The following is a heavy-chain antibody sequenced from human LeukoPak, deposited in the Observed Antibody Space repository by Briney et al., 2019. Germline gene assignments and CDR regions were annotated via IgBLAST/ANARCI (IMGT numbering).Heavy chain of an antibody. D-gene: IGHD3-10*01. CDR1: GGTFSSYA. V-gene: IGHV1-69*13. J-gene: IGHJ6*04. CDR3: ARGRGVIILVSYYYYGMDV. CDR2: IITILGTA. Sequence: SVKLSCNASGGTFSSYAISWVRKAPGQGHEWMGGIITILGTANYAQKFQGRVTITADESTSTAYMELSSLRSEDKAVYYCARGRGVIILVSYYYYGMDVWGKGTTVTVSS.